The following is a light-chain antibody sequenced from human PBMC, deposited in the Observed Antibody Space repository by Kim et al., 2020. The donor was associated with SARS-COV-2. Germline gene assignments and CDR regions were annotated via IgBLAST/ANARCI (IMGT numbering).Light chain of an antibody. Sequence: DIEMTQSPATLSVSPGERATLSCRASQGVTSQLAWYQQRPGQAPRLLIYGASTRATGIPARFSGSGSGTEFIFTISSLQSEDFAAYYCQQYNNWPWTFGQGTKVDIK. J-gene: IGKJ1*01. CDR2: GAS. CDR3: QQYNNWPWT. V-gene: IGKV3-15*01. CDR1: QGVTSQ.